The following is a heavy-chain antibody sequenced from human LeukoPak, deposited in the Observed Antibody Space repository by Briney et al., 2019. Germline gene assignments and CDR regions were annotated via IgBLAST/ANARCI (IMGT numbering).Heavy chain of an antibody. V-gene: IGHV4-59*01. CDR3: AREGASRQNFDY. D-gene: IGHD4/OR15-4a*01. CDR1: GGSIRTDY. J-gene: IGHJ4*02. CDR2: IYYSGST. Sequence: SETLSLTCTVSGGSIRTDYWSWIRQPPGKGLEWIGNIYYSGSTNYNPSLKSRVTISVDTSKNQFSLKLNSVIAEDTAVYYCAREGASRQNFDYWGQGTLVTVSS.